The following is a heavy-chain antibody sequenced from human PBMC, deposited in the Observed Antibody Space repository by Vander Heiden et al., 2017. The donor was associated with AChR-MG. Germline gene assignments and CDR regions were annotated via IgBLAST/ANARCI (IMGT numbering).Heavy chain of an antibody. D-gene: IGHD6-6*01. V-gene: IGHV3-13*01. CDR3: ARASRSSQNAFDI. CDR1: GFTFSSYE. Sequence: EVQLVESGGGLVQPGGSLRLSCAASGFTFSSYEMHWVRQATGKSLEWVSAINSAGNTYYLDSVRGRFTISRENVRNSMYLQMNTLRAGDTAVYYCARASRSSQNAFDIWGQGTMVTVSA. CDR2: INSAGNT. J-gene: IGHJ3*02.